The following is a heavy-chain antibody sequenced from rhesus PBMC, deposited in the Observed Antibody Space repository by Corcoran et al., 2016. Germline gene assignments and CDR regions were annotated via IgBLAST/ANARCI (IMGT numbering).Heavy chain of an antibody. CDR3: ARGRYCSGGVCYYGLDP. J-gene: IGHJ6*01. V-gene: IGHV4-80*01. D-gene: IGHD2-8*01. CDR2: INGNSGST. Sequence: QVQLQESGPGLGKPSENLSLTCTVSGAYISSNWWSWTRQPPGKGLEWIGEINGNSGSTNYNPSLKSRVTNSKDASKNQFSLKLTSVTAADSAVYYCARGRYCSGGVCYYGLDPWGQGVVVTVSS. CDR1: GAYISSNW.